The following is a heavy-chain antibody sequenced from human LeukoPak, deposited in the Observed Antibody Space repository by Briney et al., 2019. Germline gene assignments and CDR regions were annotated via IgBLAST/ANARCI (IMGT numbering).Heavy chain of an antibody. Sequence: GGSLRLSCAASGFTFNSYAMSWVRQAPGKGLEWVSAISGSGHSTYYADSVKGRFTISRDNSKNTLYLQMNSLRAEDTAVYYCAKGQLVRGEFDYWGRGTLATVSS. CDR2: ISGSGHST. CDR3: AKGQLVRGEFDY. V-gene: IGHV3-23*01. CDR1: GFTFNSYA. J-gene: IGHJ4*02. D-gene: IGHD6-6*01.